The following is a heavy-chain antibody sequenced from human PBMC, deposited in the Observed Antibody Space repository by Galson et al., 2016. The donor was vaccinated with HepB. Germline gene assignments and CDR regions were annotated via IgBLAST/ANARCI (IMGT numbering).Heavy chain of an antibody. CDR1: GFTFNRRG. CDR3: AKRHEYCPPVGCSVDS. Sequence: SLRLSCAASGFTFNRRGMHWVRQAPGKGLEWVAADSMDGRRKFYADSVKGRFTISRDNSNNMLFLQMSSLRVDDTAVYYCAKRHEYCPPVGCSVDSWGQGPWSPSPQ. V-gene: IGHV3-30*18. J-gene: IGHJ4*02. D-gene: IGHD2/OR15-2a*01. CDR2: DSMDGRRK.